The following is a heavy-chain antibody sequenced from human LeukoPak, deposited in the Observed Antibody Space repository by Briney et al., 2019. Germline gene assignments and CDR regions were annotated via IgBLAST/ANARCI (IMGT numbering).Heavy chain of an antibody. CDR1: GGSISSYY. Sequence: SETLSLTCTVSGGSISSYYWSWIRQPPGKGLEWIGYIYYSGSTNYNPSLKSRVTISVDTSKNQFSLKLSSVTAADTAVYYCARDGTVTNGPFDYWGQGTLVTVSS. CDR3: ARDGTVTNGPFDY. CDR2: IYYSGST. V-gene: IGHV4-59*01. D-gene: IGHD4-17*01. J-gene: IGHJ4*02.